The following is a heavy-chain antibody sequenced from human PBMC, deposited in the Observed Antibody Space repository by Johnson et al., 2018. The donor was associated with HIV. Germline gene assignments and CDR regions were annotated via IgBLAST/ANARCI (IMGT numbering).Heavy chain of an antibody. CDR2: INSDGSST. D-gene: IGHD3-22*01. CDR1: GFTFSSYD. Sequence: VQLVESGGGLVQPGGSLRLSCAASGFTFSSYDMHWVRQATGKGLEWVSRINSDGSSTSYADSVKGRFTISRDNAKNTLYLQMNSLRAEDTAVYYCAREYYYESPEAFDIWGQGTMVTVSS. V-gene: IGHV3-74*01. J-gene: IGHJ3*02. CDR3: AREYYYESPEAFDI.